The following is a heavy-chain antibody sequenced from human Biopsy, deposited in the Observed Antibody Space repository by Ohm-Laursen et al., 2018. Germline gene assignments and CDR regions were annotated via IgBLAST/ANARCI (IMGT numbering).Heavy chain of an antibody. CDR1: SYTFTDYN. J-gene: IGHJ4*02. CDR3: AIDGNDFLTDYLKIDQ. V-gene: IGHV1-2*02. Sequence: GASVKVSCKASSYTFTDYNIHWMRQAPGQGLEWMGWINPKSGGTHYLEEFRGRVTMTRDTSISTAYMEVSSLRSDDTAVYYCAIDGNDFLTDYLKIDQWGQGTLVTVSS. CDR2: INPKSGGT. D-gene: IGHD3-9*01.